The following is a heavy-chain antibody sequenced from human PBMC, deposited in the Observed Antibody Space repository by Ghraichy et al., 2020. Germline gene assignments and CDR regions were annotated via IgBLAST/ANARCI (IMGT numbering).Heavy chain of an antibody. CDR2: IKVDGSEK. CDR3: AKTKYDAWGSYPLGS. J-gene: IGHJ5*02. Sequence: GESLRLSCAASGLTFSSYWMSWVRQAPGKGLEWVANIKVDGSEKYYVDSVKGRFTISRDNAKNSLYLQMNSLRAEDTAVNYCAKTKYDAWGSYPLGSWGRGTLGTVSS. V-gene: IGHV3-7*01. CDR1: GLTFSSYW. D-gene: IGHD3-16*01.